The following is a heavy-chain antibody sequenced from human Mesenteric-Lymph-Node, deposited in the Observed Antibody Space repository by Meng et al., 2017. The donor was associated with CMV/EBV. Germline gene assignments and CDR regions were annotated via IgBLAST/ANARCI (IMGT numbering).Heavy chain of an antibody. Sequence: GGSLRLSCAASGFTFSSYAMHWVRQAPGKGLEWVAVISYDGSNKYYADSVKGRFTISRDNSKNTLYLQMNSLRAEDTAVYYCARLKVVGATRGADYWGQGTLVTVSS. CDR1: GFTFSSYA. J-gene: IGHJ4*02. CDR2: ISYDGSNK. D-gene: IGHD1-26*01. CDR3: ARLKVVGATRGADY. V-gene: IGHV3-30-3*01.